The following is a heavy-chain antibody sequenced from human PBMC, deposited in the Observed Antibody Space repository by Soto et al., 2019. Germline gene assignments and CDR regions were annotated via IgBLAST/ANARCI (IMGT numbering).Heavy chain of an antibody. CDR2: ISWNSGSI. J-gene: IGHJ4*02. V-gene: IGHV3-9*01. D-gene: IGHD2-15*01. CDR3: AKDNGVAATDTIFDY. Sequence: GGSLRLSCAASGFTFDDYAMHWVRQAPGKGLEWVSGISWNSGSIGYADSVKGRFTISRDNAKNSLYLQMNSLRAEDTALYYCAKDNGVAATDTIFDYWGQGTLVTVSS. CDR1: GFTFDDYA.